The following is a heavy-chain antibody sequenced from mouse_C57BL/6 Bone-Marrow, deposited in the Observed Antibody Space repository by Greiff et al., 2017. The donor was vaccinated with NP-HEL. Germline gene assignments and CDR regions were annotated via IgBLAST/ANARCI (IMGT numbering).Heavy chain of an antibody. CDR1: GYTFTDYY. CDR3: AREDSSGSWFAY. Sequence: VQLQQSGPELVKPGASVKISCKASGYTFTDYYMNWVKQSHGKSLEWIGDINPNNGGTSYNQKFKGKATLTVDKSSSTAYMELRSLTSEYSAVYYCAREDSSGSWFAYWGQGTLVTVSA. D-gene: IGHD3-2*02. CDR2: INPNNGGT. V-gene: IGHV1-26*01. J-gene: IGHJ3*01.